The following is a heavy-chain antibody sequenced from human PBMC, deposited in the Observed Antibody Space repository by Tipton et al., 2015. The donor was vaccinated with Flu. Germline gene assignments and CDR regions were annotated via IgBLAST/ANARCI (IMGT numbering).Heavy chain of an antibody. V-gene: IGHV3-66*01. D-gene: IGHD2-21*01. CDR3: AKDLHGDSPAYFAS. CDR2: IYSGGNT. Sequence: SLRLSCAASGFTVSRNYMSWVRQTPGKGLEWVSVIYSGGNTFYADSVKGRLTISRDNSKNTLFLLMNSLRAEDTAIYYCAKDLHGDSPAYFASWGQGTLVPVSS. CDR1: GFTVSRNY. J-gene: IGHJ4*02.